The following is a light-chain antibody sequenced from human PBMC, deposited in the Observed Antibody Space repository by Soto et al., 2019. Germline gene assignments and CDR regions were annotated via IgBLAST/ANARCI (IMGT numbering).Light chain of an antibody. Sequence: SALTQPPSASGTPGQRVTVSCSGSRSNIGSHPVHWYQQLPGTAPKLLIFNKNLRPSGVPDRFSGSQSGTSASLAISGLQSEDEAHYYCSAWDDSLNGPVFGGGTKVTVL. CDR1: RSNIGSHP. J-gene: IGLJ3*02. CDR2: NKN. V-gene: IGLV1-44*01. CDR3: SAWDDSLNGPV.